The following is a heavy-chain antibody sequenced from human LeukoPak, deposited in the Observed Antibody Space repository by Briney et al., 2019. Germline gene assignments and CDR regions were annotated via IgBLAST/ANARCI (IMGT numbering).Heavy chain of an antibody. CDR3: AKDHFPMDV. D-gene: IGHD3-3*02. J-gene: IGHJ6*02. CDR2: ISGSGGST. V-gene: IGHV3-23*01. CDR1: GFTFGDYA. Sequence: GGSLRLSCTASGFTFGDYAMSWVRQAPGKGLEWVSAISGSGGSTYYADSMKGRFTISRDNSKNTLYLQMNSLRAEDTAVYYCAKDHFPMDVWGQGTTVTVSS.